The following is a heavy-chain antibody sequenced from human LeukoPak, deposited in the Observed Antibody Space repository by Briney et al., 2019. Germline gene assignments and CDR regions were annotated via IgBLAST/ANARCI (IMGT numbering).Heavy chain of an antibody. CDR1: GFTVSSNY. CDR3: ARGSHYYDSSGYLSN. CDR2: IYGGGST. V-gene: IGHV3-53*01. D-gene: IGHD3-22*01. Sequence: GGSLRLSCAASGFTVSSNYMSWVRQAPGKGLEWVSIIYGGGSTYYADSVRGRFTISRDNSGSTLYLQMNSLRAEDTAVYYCARGSHYYDSSGYLSNWGQGTLVTVSS. J-gene: IGHJ4*02.